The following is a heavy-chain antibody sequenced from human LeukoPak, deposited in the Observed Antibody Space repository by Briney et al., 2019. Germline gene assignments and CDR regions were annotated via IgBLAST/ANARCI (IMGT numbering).Heavy chain of an antibody. CDR2: IYYSGSA. V-gene: IGHV4-39*01. CDR3: ARHSTIPSTAARY. Sequence: PSETLPLTCTVSGGSISSSGYYWGWIRQPPGKGLEWIGSIYYSGSAYYNPSLKSRVTISVDTAKNQFSLKLNSVTAADTAVYHCARHSTIPSTAARYWGQGTLVTVSS. CDR1: GGSISSSGYY. D-gene: IGHD6-6*01. J-gene: IGHJ4*02.